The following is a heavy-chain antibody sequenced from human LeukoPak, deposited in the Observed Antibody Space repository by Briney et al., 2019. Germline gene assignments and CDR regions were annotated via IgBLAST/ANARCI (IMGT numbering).Heavy chain of an antibody. CDR1: GFTFSSYG. D-gene: IGHD6-13*01. CDR2: ISYDGSNK. V-gene: IGHV3-30*18. J-gene: IGHJ4*02. CDR3: AKGGREAATYFDY. Sequence: GGSLRLSCAASGFTFSSYGMHWVRQAPGKGLEWVAVISYDGSNKYYADSVKGRFTISRDNSKNTLYLQMNSLRAEDTAVYYCAKGGREAATYFDYWGQGTLVTVSS.